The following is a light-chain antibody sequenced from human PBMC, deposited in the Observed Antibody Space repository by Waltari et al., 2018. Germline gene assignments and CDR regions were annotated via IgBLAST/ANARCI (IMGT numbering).Light chain of an antibody. V-gene: IGKV3-11*01. CDR3: QQRRNWPQT. J-gene: IGKJ2*01. CDR2: DAS. Sequence: EIVLTQSPATLSLSPGEIATLSCRASKSVSSYLAWYQQKPGQAPRLLIYDASNRATGIPARFSGSGSGTDFTLTISSLEPEDFAVYYCQQRRNWPQTFGQGTKLEIK. CDR1: KSVSSY.